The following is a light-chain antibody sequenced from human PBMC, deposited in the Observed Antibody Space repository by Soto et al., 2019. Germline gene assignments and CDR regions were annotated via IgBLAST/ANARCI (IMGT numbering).Light chain of an antibody. V-gene: IGKV1-39*01. CDR2: AAS. J-gene: IGKJ3*01. Sequence: DIQMTQSPSSLSASVGDRVTITCRASQSISSYLNWYQQKPGEAPKLLIYAASSLQSGVPSRFSGSGSGTDFTLTISSLQPEDVATYYCQQSYSTPPFTFGPGTKVDIK. CDR1: QSISSY. CDR3: QQSYSTPPFT.